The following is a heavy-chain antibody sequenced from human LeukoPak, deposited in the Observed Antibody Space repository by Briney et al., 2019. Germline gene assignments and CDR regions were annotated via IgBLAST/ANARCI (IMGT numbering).Heavy chain of an antibody. CDR2: IYSGGST. CDR3: ASASSVNDAFDI. D-gene: IGHD6-6*01. J-gene: IGHJ3*02. Sequence: GGSLRLSCAASGFTVSSNYMSWVRQAPGKGPEWVSVIYSGGSTYYADSVKGRFTISRDNSKNTLYLQMNSLRAEDTAVYYCASASSVNDAFDIWGQGTVVTVSS. CDR1: GFTVSSNY. V-gene: IGHV3-53*01.